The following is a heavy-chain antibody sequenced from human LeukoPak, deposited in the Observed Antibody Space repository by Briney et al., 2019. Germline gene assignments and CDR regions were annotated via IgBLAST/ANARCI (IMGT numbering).Heavy chain of an antibody. CDR3: ARDGIAARTDPFDY. V-gene: IGHV1-69*05. CDR1: GGTFSSYA. Sequence: SVXVSCKASGGTFSSYAISWVRQAPGQGLEWMGRIIPIFGTANYAQKFQGRVTITTDESTSTAYMELSSLRSEDTAVYYCARDGIAARTDPFDYWGQGTLVTVSS. D-gene: IGHD6-6*01. CDR2: IIPIFGTA. J-gene: IGHJ4*02.